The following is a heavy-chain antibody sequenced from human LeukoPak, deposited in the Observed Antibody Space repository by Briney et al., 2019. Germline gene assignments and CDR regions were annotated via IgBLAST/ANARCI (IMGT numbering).Heavy chain of an antibody. CDR1: GGSISSGSYY. J-gene: IGHJ3*02. V-gene: IGHV4-61*02. CDR2: IYTSGST. Sequence: SQTLSLTCTVSGGSISSGSYYWSWIRQPAGKGLEWIGRIYTSGSTNYNPSLKSRVTISVDTSKNQFSLKLSSVTAADTAVYYCAREKYCSSTSCYGAFDIWGQGTMVTVSS. D-gene: IGHD2-2*01. CDR3: AREKYCSSTSCYGAFDI.